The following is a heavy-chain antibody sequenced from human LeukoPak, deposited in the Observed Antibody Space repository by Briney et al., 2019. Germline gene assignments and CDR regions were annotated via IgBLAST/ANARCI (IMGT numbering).Heavy chain of an antibody. J-gene: IGHJ4*02. V-gene: IGHV4-59*01. CDR3: ARANSGSLKTGFDY. CDR1: GGSISSYY. Sequence: SETLSLTCTVSGGSISSYYWSWIRQPPGKGLEWIGYIYYSGSTNYNPSLKSRVTISVDTSKNQFSLKLSSVTAADTAVYYCARANSGSLKTGFDYWGQGTLVTVSS. CDR2: IYYSGST. D-gene: IGHD1-26*01.